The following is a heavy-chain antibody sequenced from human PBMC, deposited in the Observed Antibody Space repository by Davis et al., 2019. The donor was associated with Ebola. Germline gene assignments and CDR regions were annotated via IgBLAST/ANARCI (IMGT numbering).Heavy chain of an antibody. J-gene: IGHJ3*02. Sequence: PGGSLRLSCAASGFTFSSYAMHWVRQAPGKGLEWVAVISYDGSNKYYADSVKGRFTISRDNSKNTLYLQMNSLRAEDTAVYYCARVHLAWNYPDAFDIWGQGTMVTVSS. V-gene: IGHV3-30-3*01. CDR1: GFTFSSYA. D-gene: IGHD1-7*01. CDR3: ARVHLAWNYPDAFDI. CDR2: ISYDGSNK.